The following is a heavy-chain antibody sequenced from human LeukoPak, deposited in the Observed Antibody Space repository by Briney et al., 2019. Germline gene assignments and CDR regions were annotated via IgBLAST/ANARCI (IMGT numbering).Heavy chain of an antibody. CDR1: GGSISSSSYY. J-gene: IGHJ4*02. D-gene: IGHD6-19*01. CDR2: IYYSGRT. CDR3: ARDLGYSSGWYEGGHFDF. V-gene: IGHV4-39*02. Sequence: PSETLSLTCSVSGGSISSSSYYWGWIRQPPGKGLEWIGSIYYSGRTYYNLSLKSRVTISVDTSKNQSSLKLSSVTAADSGVYYCARDLGYSSGWYEGGHFDFWGQGTLVTVSS.